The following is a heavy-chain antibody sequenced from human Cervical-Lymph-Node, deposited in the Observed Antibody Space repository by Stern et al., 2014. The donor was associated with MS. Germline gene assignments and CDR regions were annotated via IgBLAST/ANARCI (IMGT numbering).Heavy chain of an antibody. D-gene: IGHD3-16*01. Sequence: VQLVESGGGLVQPGRSLRLSCAVSGITFDYYAMHWVRQAPGKGLEWVAGITWHSTNVGYAASVRGRFTISSDNAKNSLFLQMNSLRPEDTAFYYCVRDKGTMTAAFGNWGPGTLVTVSS. CDR2: ITWHSTNV. CDR3: VRDKGTMTAAFGN. J-gene: IGHJ4*02. V-gene: IGHV3-9*01. CDR1: GITFDYYA.